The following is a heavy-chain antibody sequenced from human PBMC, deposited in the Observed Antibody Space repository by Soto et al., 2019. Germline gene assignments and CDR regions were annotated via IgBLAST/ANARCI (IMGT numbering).Heavy chain of an antibody. CDR3: ARHGFGSLHGLVDV. CDR2: IQYNGYS. D-gene: IGHD3-10*01. J-gene: IGHJ6*02. V-gene: IGHV4-59*08. Sequence: QVQLQESGPGLVKPSETLSLTCTVSGGSITNYYCSWFRQPPGKGLEWIGYIQYNGYSAYNLSLTXXVXXSMGTSNTQFSLMLESVTATDTAVYYCARHGFGSLHGLVDVWGQGTTVIVSS. CDR1: GGSITNYY.